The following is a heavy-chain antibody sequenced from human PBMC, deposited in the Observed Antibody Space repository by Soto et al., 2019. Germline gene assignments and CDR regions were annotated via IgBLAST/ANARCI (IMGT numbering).Heavy chain of an antibody. CDR1: GYSFAGYW. Sequence: GESLKISCKGSGYSFAGYWITWVRQKPGKGLEWMGRIDPSDYQTYYSPSFRGHVTISVTKSITTVFLQWSGLRASDTAMYYCARCGYGGKSEGTDAFDIWGQGTMVTVSS. CDR3: ARCGYGGKSEGTDAFDI. V-gene: IGHV5-10-1*01. CDR2: IDPSDYQT. J-gene: IGHJ3*02. D-gene: IGHD5-12*01.